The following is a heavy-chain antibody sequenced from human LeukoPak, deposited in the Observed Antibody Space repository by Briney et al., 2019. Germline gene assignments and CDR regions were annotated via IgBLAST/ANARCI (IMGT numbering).Heavy chain of an antibody. J-gene: IGHJ4*02. Sequence: PGGSLRLSCAASGFTFSTYAMSWVRQAPGKGLEWVSTISSSGIDTYYADSVRGRFTISRDKSKNTWNLQMNSLRVEDTATYYCAKLTGESAFWGQGTLVTVSS. CDR2: ISSSGIDT. CDR1: GFTFSTYA. D-gene: IGHD3-16*01. CDR3: AKLTGESAF. V-gene: IGHV3-23*01.